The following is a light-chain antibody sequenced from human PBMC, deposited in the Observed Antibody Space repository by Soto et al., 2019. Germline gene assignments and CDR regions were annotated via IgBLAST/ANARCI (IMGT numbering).Light chain of an antibody. V-gene: IGKV3-15*01. Sequence: EIIVTQSPATLSVSPGERVTLSCRASQSVSSNLAWYVQKPGQAPRLLIYDASTRATRVPARFSGSGSGTEFNLTISSLQSEDIAIYSCQQYNNWPLTFGGGTMAEIK. CDR1: QSVSSN. CDR3: QQYNNWPLT. J-gene: IGKJ4*01. CDR2: DAS.